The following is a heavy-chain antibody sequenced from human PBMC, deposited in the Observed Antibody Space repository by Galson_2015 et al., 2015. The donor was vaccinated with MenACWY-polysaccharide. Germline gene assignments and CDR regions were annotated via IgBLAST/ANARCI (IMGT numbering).Heavy chain of an antibody. CDR2: ISTSGST. CDR3: ARVGYSGYDSRLEH. CDR1: HGSISSYY. J-gene: IGHJ4*02. D-gene: IGHD5-12*01. V-gene: IGHV4-4*07. Sequence: ETLSLTCTVSHGSISSYYWSWIRQPAGKGLEWIGRISTSGSTTYNPSLESRVTMSLDRSNNQFSLKLTSVTAADTAVYYCARVGYSGYDSRLEHWGQGTLVAVSS.